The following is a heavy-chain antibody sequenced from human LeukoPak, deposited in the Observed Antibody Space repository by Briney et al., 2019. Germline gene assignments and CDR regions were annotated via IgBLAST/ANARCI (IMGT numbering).Heavy chain of an antibody. Sequence: GGSLRLSCAASGFTFSSYAMHWVRQAPGKGLEWVAVISYDGSNKYYADSVKGRFTISRDNSKNTLYLQMNSLRAEDTAVYYCARVVRQHGNYYYMDVWGKGTTVTVSS. V-gene: IGHV3-30-3*01. CDR1: GFTFSSYA. D-gene: IGHD3-10*01. J-gene: IGHJ6*03. CDR2: ISYDGSNK. CDR3: ARVVRQHGNYYYMDV.